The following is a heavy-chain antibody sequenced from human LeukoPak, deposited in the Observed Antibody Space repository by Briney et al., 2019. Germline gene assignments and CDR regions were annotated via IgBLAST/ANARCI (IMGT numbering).Heavy chain of an antibody. V-gene: IGHV3-30*03. CDR3: ARVNTMVRGLTYYYYYGMDV. J-gene: IGHJ6*02. CDR2: ISYDGSNK. CDR1: GFTFSSYG. Sequence: GRSLRLSCAASGFTFSSYGMDWVRQAPGKGLEWVAVISYDGSNKYYADSVKGRFTISRDSSKNTLYLQMNSLRAEDTAVYYCARVNTMVRGLTYYYYYGMDVWGQGTTVTVPS. D-gene: IGHD3-10*01.